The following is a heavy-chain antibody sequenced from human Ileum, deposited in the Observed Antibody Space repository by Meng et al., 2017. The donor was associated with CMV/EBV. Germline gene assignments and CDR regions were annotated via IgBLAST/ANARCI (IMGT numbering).Heavy chain of an antibody. CDR3: AIYGRPSDY. Sequence: GESLKISCAASGFIFSGYGMHWVRQAPGKGLEWVAIIWYHGNDKLYADSVKGRFTISKDNSKNTVDLQMNNLKAEDTAVYYCAIYGRPSDYWGQGTRVTVSS. CDR2: IWYHGNDK. J-gene: IGHJ4*02. V-gene: IGHV3-33*01. D-gene: IGHD4-17*01. CDR1: GFIFSGYG.